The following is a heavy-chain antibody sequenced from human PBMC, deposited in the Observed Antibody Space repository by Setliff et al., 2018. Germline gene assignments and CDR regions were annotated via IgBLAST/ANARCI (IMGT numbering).Heavy chain of an antibody. Sequence: GGSLRLSCAASGFTFSNYAMSWVRQAPGKGLEWVSTIIGVGGGTYFADSVKGRFTISRDNSTNTLYLQMNSLRAEDTAIYYCAKVLAIFGVVTDIGFYFDYWGQGSLVTVSS. J-gene: IGHJ4*02. D-gene: IGHD3-3*01. CDR1: GFTFSNYA. V-gene: IGHV3-23*01. CDR2: IIGVGGGT. CDR3: AKVLAIFGVVTDIGFYFDY.